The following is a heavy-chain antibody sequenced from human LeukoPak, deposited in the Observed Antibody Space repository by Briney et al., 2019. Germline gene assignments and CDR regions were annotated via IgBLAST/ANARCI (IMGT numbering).Heavy chain of an antibody. Sequence: GGSLRLSCAASGFTFSSYAMSWVRQAPGKGLEWVAVISYDGSNKYYADSVKGRFTISRDNSKNTLYLQMNSLRAEDTAVYYCAKSFLTFGGVIERWFDPWGQGTLVTVSS. J-gene: IGHJ5*02. V-gene: IGHV3-30*18. CDR2: ISYDGSNK. CDR1: GFTFSSYA. CDR3: AKSFLTFGGVIERWFDP. D-gene: IGHD3-16*02.